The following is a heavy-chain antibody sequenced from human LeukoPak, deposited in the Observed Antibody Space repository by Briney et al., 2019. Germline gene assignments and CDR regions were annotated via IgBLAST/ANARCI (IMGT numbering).Heavy chain of an antibody. CDR1: GGSISSYY. CDR3: ARDRYYYDSSGYPFDY. D-gene: IGHD3-22*01. CDR2: IHTSGST. J-gene: IGHJ4*02. Sequence: SETLSLTCSVSGGSISSYYWSWIRQPAGKGLEWIGRIHTSGSTNYNPSLKSRVTMSADRSKNQFSLKLSSVTAADTAVYYCARDRYYYDSSGYPFDYWGQGTLVTVSS. V-gene: IGHV4-4*07.